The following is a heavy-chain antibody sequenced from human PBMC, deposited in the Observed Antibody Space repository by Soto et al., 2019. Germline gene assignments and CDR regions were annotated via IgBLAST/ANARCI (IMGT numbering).Heavy chain of an antibody. CDR3: ARSTVTSD. Sequence: EVILVESGGGLARPGGSLRLSCATSGFSFSSFEMIWVRQAPGKGLEWISYISDSGSTMYYADSVKGRFTISRDNAKNSLYLQMSSLRVEDTALYYCARSTVTSDWGQGTRVTVSS. CDR2: ISDSGSTM. D-gene: IGHD4-17*01. V-gene: IGHV3-48*03. CDR1: GFSFSSFE. J-gene: IGHJ4*02.